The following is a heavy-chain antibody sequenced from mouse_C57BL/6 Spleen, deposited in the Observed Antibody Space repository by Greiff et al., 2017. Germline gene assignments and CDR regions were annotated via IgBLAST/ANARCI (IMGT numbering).Heavy chain of an antibody. J-gene: IGHJ1*03. CDR1: GYTFTDYY. V-gene: IGHV1-26*01. CDR3: ARTYYDYDGYFDG. CDR2: INPNNGGT. Sequence: VQLQQSGPELVKPGASVKISCKASGYTFTDYYMNWVKQSHGKSLEWIGDINPNNGGTSYNQKFKGKATLTVDKSSSTAYMELRSLTSEDSAVYYCARTYYDYDGYFDGWGTGTTVTVSS. D-gene: IGHD2-4*01.